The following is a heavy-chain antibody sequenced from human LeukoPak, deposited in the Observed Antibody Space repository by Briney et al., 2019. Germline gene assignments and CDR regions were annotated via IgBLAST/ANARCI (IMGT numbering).Heavy chain of an antibody. CDR1: GGSVSSGSDY. CDR2: IYYSGST. V-gene: IGHV4-61*01. D-gene: IGHD3-10*01. Sequence: PSETLSLTCTVSGGSVSSGSDYWSWIRQPPGEGLEWIGYIYYSGSTSYNPSLKSRVTMSVDTSKNQFSLKLSSVTAADTAVYYCGVYGSGSYYIRYAFDIWGQGTMVTVSS. CDR3: GVYGSGSYYIRYAFDI. J-gene: IGHJ3*02.